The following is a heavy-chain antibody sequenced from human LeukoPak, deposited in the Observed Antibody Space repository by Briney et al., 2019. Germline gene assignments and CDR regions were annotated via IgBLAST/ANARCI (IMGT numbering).Heavy chain of an antibody. D-gene: IGHD3-22*01. J-gene: IGHJ4*02. V-gene: IGHV1-46*01. CDR1: GYIFTSYF. CDR2: INPSGGST. Sequence: ASVKVSCKASGYIFTSYFMHWVRQAPGQGLEWMGLINPSGGSTRYAQKFQGRVTMTRDMSTSTVYMELSSLRSDDTAVYCCARMNYYDSSGYYYEVDYWGQGTLVTVSS. CDR3: ARMNYYDSSGYYYEVDY.